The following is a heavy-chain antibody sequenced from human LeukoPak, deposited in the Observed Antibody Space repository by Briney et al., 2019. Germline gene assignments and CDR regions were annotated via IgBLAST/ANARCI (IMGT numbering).Heavy chain of an antibody. Sequence: GGSLRLSCAASGFTLSGYWMHWVRQAPGKGLVWVSRIKSDGITTSYADSVKGRFTISRDNAKNTLFLQMNSLRAEDTAVYYCARETSGNYYFDSWGQGTLVTVSS. D-gene: IGHD1-26*01. CDR1: GFTLSGYW. V-gene: IGHV3-74*01. CDR2: IKSDGITT. CDR3: ARETSGNYYFDS. J-gene: IGHJ4*02.